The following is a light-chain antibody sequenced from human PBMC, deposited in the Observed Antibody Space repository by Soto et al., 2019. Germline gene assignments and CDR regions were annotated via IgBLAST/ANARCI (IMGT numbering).Light chain of an antibody. CDR3: QQYNSYPIT. CDR1: QSISSW. J-gene: IGKJ5*01. CDR2: KAS. V-gene: IGKV1-5*03. Sequence: DIPMTQSPSTLSASVGDRVTITCRASQSISSWLAWYQQKPGKAPKLLIYKASSLESGVPSRFSGSGSGTEFTLTISSLQPDDFATYYYQQYNSYPITFGQGTRLEIK.